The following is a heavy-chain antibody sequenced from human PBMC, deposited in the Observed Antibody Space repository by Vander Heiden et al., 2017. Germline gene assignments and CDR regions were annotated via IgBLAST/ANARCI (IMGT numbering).Heavy chain of an antibody. V-gene: IGHV3-30-3*01. CDR2: NPHDGTNE. CDR1: GFPFSSYV. J-gene: IGHJ4*02. D-gene: IGHD6-19*01. CDR3: VRSPNSGWHTFDS. Sequence: QVQLVESGGGVVQPGRSLRLSCAASGFPFSSYVLHWVRQTPGKGLEWVATNPHDGTNEFYADSVQGRFTISRDDSKNALYLHMDRLRADDSAIYYCVRSPNSGWHTFDSWGQGTLVTVSS.